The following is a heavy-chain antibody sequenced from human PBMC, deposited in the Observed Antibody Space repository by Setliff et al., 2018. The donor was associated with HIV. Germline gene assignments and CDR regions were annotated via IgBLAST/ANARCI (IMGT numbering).Heavy chain of an antibody. D-gene: IGHD2-15*01. CDR3: ARRPIKGYGPFDS. CDR2: IYYNGFA. V-gene: IGHV4-59*08. J-gene: IGHJ4*02. CDR1: GDSINGRW. Sequence: LSLTCTVSGDSINGRWLSWIRQAPGKGLEWTGNIYYNGFANYNPSLKSRLTISMDTSKNQFSLKLNSVTAADTAVYYCARRPIKGYGPFDSWGPGTLVTVSS.